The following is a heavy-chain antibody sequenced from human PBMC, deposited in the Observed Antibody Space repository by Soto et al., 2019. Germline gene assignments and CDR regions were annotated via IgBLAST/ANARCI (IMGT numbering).Heavy chain of an antibody. V-gene: IGHV1-8*01. CDR3: ARGGVSRGAFDI. CDR2: MNPSSGNK. J-gene: IGHJ3*02. Sequence: GASVKVSCKASGYTFTSYDINWVRQAAGQGLEWMGWMNPSSGNKAYAQKFQGRVTMTRNTSISTAYMELTSLRSEDTAIYYCARGGVSRGAFDIWGQGTMVTVSS. CDR1: GYTFTSYD. D-gene: IGHD3-10*01.